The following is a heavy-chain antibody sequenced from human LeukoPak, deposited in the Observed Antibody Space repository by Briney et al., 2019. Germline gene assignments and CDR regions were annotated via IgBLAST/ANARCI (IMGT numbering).Heavy chain of an antibody. CDR3: AMATGGEYYDILTGYYSYYNYYMDV. CDR1: GFTFSSYS. J-gene: IGHJ6*03. V-gene: IGHV3-48*01. D-gene: IGHD3-9*01. Sequence: GGSLRLSCAASGFTFSSYSMNWVRQAPGKGLEWVSYISSTSSTIYYADSVKGRFTISRDTAKNSLYLQMNSLRAEDTAVYYCAMATGGEYYDILTGYYSYYNYYMDVWGKGTTVTISS. CDR2: ISSTSSTI.